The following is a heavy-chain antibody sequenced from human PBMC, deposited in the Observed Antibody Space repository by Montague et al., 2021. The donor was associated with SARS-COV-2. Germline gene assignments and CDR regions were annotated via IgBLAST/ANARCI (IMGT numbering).Heavy chain of an antibody. J-gene: IGHJ4*02. D-gene: IGHD3-9*01. CDR2: VLYNKGT. V-gene: IGHV4-59*08. CDR3: VGHPHYDGLNGPLDF. Sequence: SETLPLTCTVSGVSVTDYYWSWIRQPPGKGLEWVGDVLYNKGTNFNPSLKSRVAISVDTSKNQFSLRLTSVTAADTAFYYCVGHPHYDGLNGPLDFWDQGTLVTVSS. CDR1: GVSVTDYY.